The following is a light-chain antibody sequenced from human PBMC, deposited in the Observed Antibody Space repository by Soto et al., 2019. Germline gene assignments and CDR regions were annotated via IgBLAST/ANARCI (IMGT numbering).Light chain of an antibody. Sequence: EIVLTQSPVTLSLSPGERATLSCKASQSVNSYLAWYQQRPGQAPRLLIYDASNRATGIPARFSGSGSGTDFTLTISRLEPEDFAVYYCQQRSDWPLFTFGPGTKVDMK. CDR3: QQRSDWPLFT. CDR2: DAS. V-gene: IGKV3-11*01. CDR1: QSVNSY. J-gene: IGKJ3*01.